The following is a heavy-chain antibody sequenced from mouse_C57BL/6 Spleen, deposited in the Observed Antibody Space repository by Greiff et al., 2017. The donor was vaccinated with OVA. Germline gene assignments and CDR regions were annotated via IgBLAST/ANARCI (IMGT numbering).Heavy chain of an antibody. J-gene: IGHJ4*01. CDR2: IRNKANNHAT. V-gene: IGHV6-6*01. CDR1: GFTFSDAW. CDR3: TTYYYDYGYYAMDY. Sequence: EVKVVESGGGLVQPGGSMKLSCAASGFTFSDAWMDWVRQSPEKGLEWVAEIRNKANNHATYYAESVKGRFTISRDDSKSSVYLQMNSLRAEDTGIYYCTTYYYDYGYYAMDYWGQGTSVTVSS. D-gene: IGHD2-4*01.